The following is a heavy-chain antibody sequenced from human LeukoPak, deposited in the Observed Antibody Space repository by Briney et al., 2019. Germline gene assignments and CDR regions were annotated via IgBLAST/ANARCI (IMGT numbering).Heavy chain of an antibody. V-gene: IGHV3-53*01. CDR1: GFSVSLNY. CDR2: LYSGSDT. D-gene: IGHD3-3*02. J-gene: IGHJ2*01. Sequence: GGSLTLSCAASGFSVSLNYMNWVRQAPGKGLEWVSILYSGSDTYYADSVKGRFTISRDSSKNMLFLHMNSLRAEDTAVHYCARVGDHFHWYLDLWGRGTLVTVSS. CDR3: ARVGDHFHWYLDL.